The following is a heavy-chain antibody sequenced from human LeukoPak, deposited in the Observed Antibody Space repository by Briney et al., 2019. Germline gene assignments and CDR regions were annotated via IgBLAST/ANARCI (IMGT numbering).Heavy chain of an antibody. V-gene: IGHV1-69*05. CDR3: ARDYYDSSGSKGTGY. CDR2: IIPIFGTA. D-gene: IGHD3-22*01. Sequence: RASVKVSCKASGGTFSSYAISWVRQAPGQGLEWMGGIIPIFGTANYAQKLQGRVTMTTDTSTSTAYMELRSLRSDDTAVYYCARDYYDSSGSKGTGYWGQGTLVTVSS. CDR1: GGTFSSYA. J-gene: IGHJ4*02.